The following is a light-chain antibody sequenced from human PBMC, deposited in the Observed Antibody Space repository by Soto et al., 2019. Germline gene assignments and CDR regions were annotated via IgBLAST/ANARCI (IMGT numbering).Light chain of an antibody. CDR2: GAS. J-gene: IGKJ1*01. CDR1: QSVSSSY. V-gene: IGKV3-20*01. Sequence: EIVLTQSPGTLSLSPGERATLSCRASQSVSSSYLAWYQQKPGQAPRLLIYGASSRATGIPDRFSGRGSVTDFTLTISRLEPEDFAVYYCQQYGSSPRKFGQGTKVEIK. CDR3: QQYGSSPRK.